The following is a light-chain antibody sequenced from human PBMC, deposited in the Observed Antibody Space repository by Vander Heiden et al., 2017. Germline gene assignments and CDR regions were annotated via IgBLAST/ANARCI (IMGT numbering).Light chain of an antibody. CDR1: QSVLYSSDNKNY. Sequence: DIVMTQSPDSLAVSLGERATINCKSSQSVLYSSDNKNYLAWYQQKPGQSPKLLIYWASTRHSGVPDRFSGSGSGTEFTLTISSLQAEDVAIYFCQQYYSPPLTFGGGTKVEIK. J-gene: IGKJ4*01. V-gene: IGKV4-1*01. CDR2: WAS. CDR3: QQYYSPPLT.